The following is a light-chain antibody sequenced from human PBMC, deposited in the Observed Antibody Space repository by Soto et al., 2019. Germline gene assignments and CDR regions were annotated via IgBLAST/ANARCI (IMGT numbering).Light chain of an antibody. J-gene: IGKJ1*01. V-gene: IGKV1-39*01. CDR1: QSISTH. CDR3: QQSYNAPRT. CDR2: AAS. Sequence: DIQMTQSPSSLSVSVGDRVTITCQASQSISTHLTWYQHKPGKAPNLLIHAASNLQTGVPSRFSGSGSGTDFTLTISSLQPEDFATYYCQQSYNAPRTFGQGTKVDIK.